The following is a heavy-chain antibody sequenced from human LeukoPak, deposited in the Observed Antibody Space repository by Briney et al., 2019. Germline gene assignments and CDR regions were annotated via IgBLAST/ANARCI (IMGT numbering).Heavy chain of an antibody. V-gene: IGHV4-34*01. D-gene: IGHD3-16*01. J-gene: IGHJ4*02. CDR3: ARAGITFGGVPFDY. Sequence: SETLSLTCAVYGVSFGGYYWSWIRQPPGKGLEWIGEINHSGSTNYNPSLKSRVTISVDTSKNQFSLKLSSVTAADTAVYYCARAGITFGGVPFDYWGQGTLVTVSS. CDR1: GVSFGGYY. CDR2: INHSGST.